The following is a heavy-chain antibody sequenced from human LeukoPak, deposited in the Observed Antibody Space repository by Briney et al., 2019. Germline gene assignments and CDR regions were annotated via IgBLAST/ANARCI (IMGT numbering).Heavy chain of an antibody. J-gene: IGHJ6*03. CDR1: GLAFSVYA. Sequence: PGGPLSLPCAAPGLAFSVYAMSGVRQAPGRGLEWFSAFSVSGGTTYYAVSVQGLFTVSRDNSKNALYLKMNSLRVEDTAFYYCAKGGYYDYWRTDFYYYYMDVWGKGTTVIVSS. D-gene: IGHD3-3*01. V-gene: IGHV3-23*01. CDR3: AKGGYYDYWRTDFYYYYMDV. CDR2: FSVSGGTT.